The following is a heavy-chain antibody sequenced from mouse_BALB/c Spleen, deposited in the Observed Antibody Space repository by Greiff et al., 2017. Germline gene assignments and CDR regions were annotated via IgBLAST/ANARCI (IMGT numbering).Heavy chain of an antibody. Sequence: EVQLVESGPGLVKPSQSLSLTCTVTGYSITSDYAWNWIRQFPGNKLEWMGYISYSGSTSYNPSLKSRISITRDTSKNQFFLQLNSVTTEDTATYYCARGYSYAMDYWGQGTSVTVSS. D-gene: IGHD3-1*01. V-gene: IGHV3-2*02. J-gene: IGHJ4*01. CDR3: ARGYSYAMDY. CDR1: GYSITSDYA. CDR2: ISYSGST.